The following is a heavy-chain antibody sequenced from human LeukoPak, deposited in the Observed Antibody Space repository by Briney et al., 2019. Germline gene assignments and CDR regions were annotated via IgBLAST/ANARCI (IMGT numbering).Heavy chain of an antibody. Sequence: PGGSLRLSCAASGFTFSSYAMSWVRQAPGKGLEWVSAISGSGGSTYYADSVKGRFTISRDNSKNTLYLQMNSLRAEDTAVYYCASLDSSGYYGGGDYWGQGTLVTVSS. CDR1: GFTFSSYA. V-gene: IGHV3-23*01. CDR3: ASLDSSGYYGGGDY. J-gene: IGHJ4*02. D-gene: IGHD3-22*01. CDR2: ISGSGGST.